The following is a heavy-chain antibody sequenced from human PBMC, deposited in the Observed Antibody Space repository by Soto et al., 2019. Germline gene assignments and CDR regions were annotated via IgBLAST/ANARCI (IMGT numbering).Heavy chain of an antibody. CDR3: ARLVWSYGTWFDP. V-gene: IGHV4-59*08. D-gene: IGHD5-18*01. CDR1: GGSISSYY. CDR2: IYYSGST. Sequence: PSGTLSLTCPVPGGSISSYYWGWIRQPPGEGLEWIGDIYYSGSTNYNPSLKSRVTISVDSSKNQFSLKLSSVTAADTAVYYCARLVWSYGTWFDPWGQGTLVTVSS. J-gene: IGHJ5*02.